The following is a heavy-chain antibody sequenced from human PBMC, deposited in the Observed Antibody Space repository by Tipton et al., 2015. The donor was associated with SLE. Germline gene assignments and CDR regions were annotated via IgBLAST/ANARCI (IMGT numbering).Heavy chain of an antibody. CDR1: GGSISSYY. Sequence: GSLRLSCTVSGGSISSYYWSWIRQPPGKGLEWIGYIYTSGSTNYNPSLKSRVTISVDTSKNQFSLKLSSVTAADTAVYYCARLVSGSYSYFDYWGQGTLVTVSS. CDR3: ARLVSGSYSYFDY. D-gene: IGHD1-26*01. CDR2: IYTSGST. V-gene: IGHV4-4*08. J-gene: IGHJ4*02.